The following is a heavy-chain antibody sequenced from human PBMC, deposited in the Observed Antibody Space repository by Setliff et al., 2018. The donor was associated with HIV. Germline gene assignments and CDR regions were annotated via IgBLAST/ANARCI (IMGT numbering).Heavy chain of an antibody. J-gene: IGHJ6*03. CDR2: ISTYNGNT. CDR1: GGTFSNYA. D-gene: IGHD2-21*01. CDR3: ARLSIPAYYYMDV. Sequence: GASVKVSCKASGGTFSNYAFSWVRQAPGQGLEWMGWISTYNGNTNYAQKFQGRVTMTTVTSTSTAYMELRSLRSDDTAVYYCARLSIPAYYYMDVWGKGTTVTVSS. V-gene: IGHV1-18*01.